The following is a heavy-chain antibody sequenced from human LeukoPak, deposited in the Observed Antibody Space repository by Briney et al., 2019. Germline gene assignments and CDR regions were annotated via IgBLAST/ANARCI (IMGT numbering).Heavy chain of an antibody. J-gene: IGHJ4*02. D-gene: IGHD3-10*01. CDR1: GGSISSYY. Sequence: SETLSLTCTVAGGSISSYYWSWIRQPPGKGLEWIGYIYYSGSTNYNPSLKSRVTISVDTSKNQFSLKLSSVTAADTAVYYCAREDMVRGVVFDYWGQGTLVTVSS. CDR2: IYYSGST. CDR3: AREDMVRGVVFDY. V-gene: IGHV4-59*01.